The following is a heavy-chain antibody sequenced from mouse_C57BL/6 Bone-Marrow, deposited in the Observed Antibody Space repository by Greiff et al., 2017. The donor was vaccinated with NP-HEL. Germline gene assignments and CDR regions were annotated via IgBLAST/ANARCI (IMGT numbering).Heavy chain of an antibody. CDR1: GYSITSGYD. Sequence: DVQLQESGPGMVKPSQSLSLTCTVTGYSITSGYDWHWLRHFPGNKLEWLGYISYSGSTNYNPSLKSRISITHDTSKNHFFLKLNSVTTEDTATYYCARGGYWYFDVWGTGTTVTVSS. J-gene: IGHJ1*03. CDR3: ARGGYWYFDV. D-gene: IGHD1-1*02. CDR2: ISYSGST. V-gene: IGHV3-1*01.